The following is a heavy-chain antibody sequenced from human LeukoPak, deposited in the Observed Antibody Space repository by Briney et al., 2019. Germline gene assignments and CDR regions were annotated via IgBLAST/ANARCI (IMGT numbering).Heavy chain of an antibody. D-gene: IGHD2-2*03. Sequence: ASVKVSCKASGYTFTSYGISWVRQAPGQGLEWMGWISAYNGNTNYAQKLQGRVTMTTDTSTSTAYMELRSLRSDDTAVYYCARDLGIVVVPAYSDNWFDPWGQGTLVTVSS. CDR2: ISAYNGNT. J-gene: IGHJ5*02. CDR1: GYTFTSYG. V-gene: IGHV1-18*01. CDR3: ARDLGIVVVPAYSDNWFDP.